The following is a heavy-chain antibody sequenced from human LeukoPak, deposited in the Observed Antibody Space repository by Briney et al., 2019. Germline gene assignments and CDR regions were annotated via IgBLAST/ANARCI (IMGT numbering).Heavy chain of an antibody. Sequence: SQTLSLTCTVSGGSISSGGYYWSWIRQHPGKGLEWIGYIYYSGSTYYNPSLKSRVTISVDTSKNQFSLKLSSVTAADTAVYYCARDPGIAVAGKDDQGDYWGQGTLVTVSS. CDR2: IYYSGST. J-gene: IGHJ4*02. D-gene: IGHD6-19*01. CDR3: ARDPGIAVAGKDDQGDY. V-gene: IGHV4-31*03. CDR1: GGSISSGGYY.